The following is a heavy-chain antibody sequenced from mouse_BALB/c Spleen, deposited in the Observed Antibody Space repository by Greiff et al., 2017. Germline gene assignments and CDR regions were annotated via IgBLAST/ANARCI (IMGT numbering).Heavy chain of an antibody. CDR3: AREEVHYYGYGFAY. Sequence: EVKLMESGPGLVKPSQSLSLTCSVTGYSITSGYYWNWIRQFPGNKLEWMGYISYDGSNNYNPSLKNRISITRDTSKNQFFLKLNSVTTEDTATYYCAREEVHYYGYGFAYWGQGTLVTVSA. J-gene: IGHJ3*01. D-gene: IGHD1-2*01. CDR2: ISYDGSN. CDR1: GYSITSGYY. V-gene: IGHV3-6*02.